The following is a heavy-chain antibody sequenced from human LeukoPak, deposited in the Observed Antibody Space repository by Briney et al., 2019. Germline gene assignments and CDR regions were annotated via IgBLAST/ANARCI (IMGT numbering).Heavy chain of an antibody. Sequence: SETLSLTCTVSGDSISSGDYYWSWIRQPAGKGLEWIGRISSSGSTNYNPSLKSRVTISVDTSKNQFSLKLSSVTAADTAVYYCARQVYNWFDPWGQGTLVTVSS. CDR2: ISSSGST. V-gene: IGHV4-61*02. CDR3: ARQVYNWFDP. J-gene: IGHJ5*02. D-gene: IGHD5/OR15-5a*01. CDR1: GDSISSGDYY.